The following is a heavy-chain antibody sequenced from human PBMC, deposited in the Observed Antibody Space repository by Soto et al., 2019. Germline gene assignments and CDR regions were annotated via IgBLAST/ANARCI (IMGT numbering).Heavy chain of an antibody. CDR2: IYWDDDK. CDR3: ARLTGFYQIFDY. V-gene: IGHV2-5*02. CDR1: GFSLTTNEVG. J-gene: IGHJ4*02. D-gene: IGHD4-4*01. Sequence: SGPTLVNPTHSLTLPCTFSGFSLTTNEVGVGWIRQPPGKALEWLAVIYWDDDKRYSPPLRSRLTISKDTSKNQVVLTMTNLDVVDTATFYCARLTGFYQIFDYWGPGTLVTASS.